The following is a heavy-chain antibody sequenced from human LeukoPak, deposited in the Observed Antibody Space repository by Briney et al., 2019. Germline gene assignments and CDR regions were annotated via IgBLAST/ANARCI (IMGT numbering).Heavy chain of an antibody. CDR3: AKDTSSSGYNWFDP. D-gene: IGHD6-19*01. J-gene: IGHJ5*02. CDR2: ITWNSGSI. V-gene: IGHV3-9*01. CDR1: GFTFDDYA. Sequence: PGESLRLSCAASGFTFDDYAMHWIRQAPGKGLEWVSGITWNSGSIGYADSVKGRFTISRDNAKNSLYLQMNSLRAEDTALYYCAKDTSSSGYNWFDPWGQGTLVTVSS.